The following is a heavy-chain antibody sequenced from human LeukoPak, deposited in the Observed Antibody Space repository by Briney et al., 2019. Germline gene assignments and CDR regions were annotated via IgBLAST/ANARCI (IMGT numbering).Heavy chain of an antibody. CDR3: AKTGLKVPRSYFDY. CDR2: IGDSGGST. J-gene: IGHJ4*02. V-gene: IGHV3-23*01. Sequence: PGGSLRLSCAASGFTFSSYAMSWVRQAPGEGLEWVSAIGDSGGSTYYADSVRGRFTISRDNSKNTLYLQMNSLRAEDTAIYYCAKTGLKVPRSYFDYWGQGALVTVPS. CDR1: GFTFSSYA. D-gene: IGHD3-10*01.